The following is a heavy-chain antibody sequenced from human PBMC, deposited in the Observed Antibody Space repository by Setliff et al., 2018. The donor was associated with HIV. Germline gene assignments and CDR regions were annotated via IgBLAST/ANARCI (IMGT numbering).Heavy chain of an antibody. J-gene: IGHJ6*03. CDR2: ISFSSSVI. Sequence: GGSLRLSCAASGFTFSSYAMHWVRQAPGKGLEWISYISFSSSVIYYADSVRGRFTISSDTAKNALYLQMNSLRAEDTAVYYCARDGSGRGSGWYNYYYYMDVWGKGTTVTVSS. CDR1: GFTFSSYA. CDR3: ARDGSGRGSGWYNYYYYMDV. D-gene: IGHD6-19*01. V-gene: IGHV3-48*01.